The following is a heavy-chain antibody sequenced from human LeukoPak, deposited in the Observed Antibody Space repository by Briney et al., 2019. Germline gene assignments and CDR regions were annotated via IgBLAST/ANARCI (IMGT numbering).Heavy chain of an antibody. Sequence: SSETLSLTCTVSGGSISSSNHYWAWIRQPPGKGLEWIGSIYYSGSTFYSPSLKSRVTISVDTSKNQFSLKLSSVTAAGTAVYYCAREEASAGDYWGQGTLVTVSS. CDR3: AREEASAGDY. J-gene: IGHJ4*02. D-gene: IGHD6-13*01. V-gene: IGHV4-39*01. CDR1: GGSISSSNHY. CDR2: IYYSGST.